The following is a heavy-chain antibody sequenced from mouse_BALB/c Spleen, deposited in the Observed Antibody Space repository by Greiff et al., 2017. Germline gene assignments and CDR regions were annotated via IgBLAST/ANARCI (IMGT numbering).Heavy chain of an antibody. CDR2: ISSGSSTI. D-gene: IGHD2-1*01. V-gene: IGHV5-17*02. CDR3: ARYGMNWYFDV. J-gene: IGHJ1*01. CDR1: GFTFSSFG. Sequence: EVMLVESGGGLVQPGGSRKLSCAASGFTFSSFGMHWVRQAPEKGLEWVAYISSGSSTIYYADTVKGRFTISRDNPKNTLFLQMTSLRSEDTAMYYCARYGMNWYFDVWGAGTTVTVSS.